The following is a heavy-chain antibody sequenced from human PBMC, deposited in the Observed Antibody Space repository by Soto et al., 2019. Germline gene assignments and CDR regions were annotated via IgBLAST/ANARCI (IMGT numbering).Heavy chain of an antibody. CDR1: GFTFSSYA. D-gene: IGHD6-13*01. J-gene: IGHJ4*02. CDR2: ISGSGGST. Sequence: GWSLRLSCAASGFTFSSYAMSWVRQAPGKGLEWVSAISGSGGSTYYADSVKGRFTISRDNSKNTLYLQMNSLRAEETAVYYCAKPSYPIGYSSSCSPYDYWVQGTMVTVSS. V-gene: IGHV3-23*01. CDR3: AKPSYPIGYSSSCSPYDY.